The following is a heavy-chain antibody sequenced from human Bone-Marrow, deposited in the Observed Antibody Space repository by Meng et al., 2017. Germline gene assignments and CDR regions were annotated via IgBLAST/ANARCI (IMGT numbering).Heavy chain of an antibody. D-gene: IGHD1-7*01. Sequence: QVQLQESGPGLVKPSGPLSLTCPVAGDSISSDIWWSWVRQPPGKGLEWIGEVYHRGDTNYNPSLKSRVDISVDKSKNQFYLSLFSVTAADTAVYYCGRDQGRELINHWGQGTLVTVSS. CDR1: GDSISSDIW. CDR2: VYHRGDT. CDR3: GRDQGRELINH. V-gene: IGHV4-4*02. J-gene: IGHJ4*02.